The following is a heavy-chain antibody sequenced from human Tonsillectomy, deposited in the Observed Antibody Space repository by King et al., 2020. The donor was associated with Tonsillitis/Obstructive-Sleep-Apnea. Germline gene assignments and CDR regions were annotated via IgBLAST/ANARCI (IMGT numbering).Heavy chain of an antibody. CDR3: TRSISMDRGWGLDY. Sequence: DVQLVESGGGLVQPGRSLRLSCAASGFTFDDYAMHCVRQAPGKGLEWVSGISWNSGNIGYADSVKGRFSISRDNAKNSLYLQMNSLRAEDTALYYCTRSISMDRGWGLDYWGQGTLVTVSS. V-gene: IGHV3-9*01. CDR1: GFTFDDYA. CDR2: ISWNSGNI. D-gene: IGHD3-10*01. J-gene: IGHJ4*02.